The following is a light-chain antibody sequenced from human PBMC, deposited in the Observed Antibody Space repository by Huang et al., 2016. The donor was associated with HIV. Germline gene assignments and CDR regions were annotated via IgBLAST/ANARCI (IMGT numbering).Light chain of an antibody. CDR3: QQYYSPPYT. Sequence: DIVMTQSPDSLAVSLGERATINCKSSQSVLYSSNNENYLAWYQQKPGQSPKLLIYWASTRESGVPDRFSGSGSGTEFTLTISSLQAEDVAVYYCQQYYSPPYTFGQGTQLEIK. CDR2: WAS. V-gene: IGKV4-1*01. J-gene: IGKJ2*01. CDR1: QSVLYSSNNENY.